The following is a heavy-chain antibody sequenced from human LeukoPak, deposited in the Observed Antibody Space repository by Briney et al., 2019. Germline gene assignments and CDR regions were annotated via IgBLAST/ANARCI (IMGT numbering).Heavy chain of an antibody. V-gene: IGHV3-23*01. CDR1: GFAFSFYA. Sequence: PGGSLRLSCAASGFAFSFYAMSWLRQPPGKGLEWVSTINANSGTTSYAASVRGRFTISRDNSKDTLYLQMNSLRAEDTAVYYCAKEDSVRREFDYWGQGTLATVSS. CDR3: AKEDSVRREFDY. J-gene: IGHJ4*02. CDR2: INANSGTT.